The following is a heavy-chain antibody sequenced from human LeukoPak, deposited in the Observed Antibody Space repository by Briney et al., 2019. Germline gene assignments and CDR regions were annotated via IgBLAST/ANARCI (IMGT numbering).Heavy chain of an antibody. CDR3: ARYYDFWSGYYTENDY. J-gene: IGHJ4*02. V-gene: IGHV1-69*04. CDR1: GGTFSSYA. CDR2: IIPILGIA. D-gene: IGHD3-3*01. Sequence: SVKVSCKASGGTFSSYAISWVRQAPGQGLEWMGRIIPILGIANYAQKFQGRVTITADKSTSTAYMELSSLRSEDTAVYYCARYYDFWSGYYTENDYWGQGTLVTVSS.